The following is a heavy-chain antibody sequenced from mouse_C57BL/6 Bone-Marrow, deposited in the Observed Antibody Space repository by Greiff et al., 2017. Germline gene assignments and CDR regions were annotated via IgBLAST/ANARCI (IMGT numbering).Heavy chain of an antibody. CDR1: GYTFTSYW. D-gene: IGHD3-2*02. Sequence: QVQLQQPGAELVKPGASVKLSCKASGYTFTSYWMHWVKQRPGQGLEWIGMIHPNSGSTNYNEKFKSKATLTVDKSSSTAYMQLSSLTSEDSAVYDGARDPPGDGTGCDYWGQGTTLTVSS. CDR3: ARDPPGDGTGCDY. V-gene: IGHV1-64*01. CDR2: IHPNSGST. J-gene: IGHJ2*01.